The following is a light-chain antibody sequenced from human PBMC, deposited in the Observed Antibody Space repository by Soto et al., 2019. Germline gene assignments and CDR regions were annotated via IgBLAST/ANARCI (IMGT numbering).Light chain of an antibody. V-gene: IGKV1-9*01. CDR1: QGISSY. CDR2: TAS. J-gene: IGKJ5*01. Sequence: DILLTQSPSFLSASVGDRVTITCRASQGISSYLAWYQQKPGKAPNLLIHTASTVKSGVPSRFSGSGSGTEFTLTISSLQPDDFATYYCHERNSYPITFGQGTRLESK. CDR3: HERNSYPIT.